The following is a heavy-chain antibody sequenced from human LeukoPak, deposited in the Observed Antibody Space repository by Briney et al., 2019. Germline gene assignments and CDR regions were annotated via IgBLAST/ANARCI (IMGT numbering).Heavy chain of an antibody. Sequence: PGGSLRLSCAASGFTFNSYSMNLVRQAPGKGLEWVSSISSSSSSIYYADSVKGRFTISRDNAKNSLYLQMNSLRAEDTAVYYCARASGDIVETATMGSYWGQGTLVTVSS. D-gene: IGHD5-18*01. V-gene: IGHV3-21*01. CDR3: ARASGDIVETATMGSY. J-gene: IGHJ4*02. CDR1: GFTFNSYS. CDR2: ISSSSSSI.